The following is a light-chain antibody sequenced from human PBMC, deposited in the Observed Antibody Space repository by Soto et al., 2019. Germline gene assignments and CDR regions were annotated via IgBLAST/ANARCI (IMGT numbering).Light chain of an antibody. V-gene: IGKV1-39*01. CDR3: QQSYSIPIT. Sequence: DIPMTQSPSSLSASVGDRVTITCRASQSISSNLNWYQQKPGKAPKLLIYGASSLQSGVTSRFSGSGSGTDFTLTLSSLQPEDFATYYCQQSYSIPITFGQGTRLEIK. CDR2: GAS. J-gene: IGKJ5*01. CDR1: QSISSN.